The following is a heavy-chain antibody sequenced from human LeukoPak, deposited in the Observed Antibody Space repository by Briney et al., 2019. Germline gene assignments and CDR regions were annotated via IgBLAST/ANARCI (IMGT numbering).Heavy chain of an antibody. D-gene: IGHD3-16*01. CDR1: GGSINTYY. CDR3: ARGTVQMGMGERFFDF. CDR2: IYYSGTT. Sequence: SETLSLTCSVSGGSINTYYWTWIRLSPGKGLDWIGYIYYSGTTNYNPSLKSRVSMSVDTSRNQFSLRLSSVTAADTAIYYCARGTVQMGMGERFFDFWGQGTLVTVSS. J-gene: IGHJ4*02. V-gene: IGHV4-59*01.